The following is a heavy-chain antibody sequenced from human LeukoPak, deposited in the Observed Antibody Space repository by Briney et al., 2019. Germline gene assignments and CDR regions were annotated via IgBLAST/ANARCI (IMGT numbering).Heavy chain of an antibody. CDR2: INPNSGGT. J-gene: IGHJ3*02. CDR1: GYTFTGYY. CDR3: ARDIGIVGATPSI. D-gene: IGHD1-26*01. V-gene: IGHV1-2*02. Sequence: ASVKVSCKASGYTFTGYYMHWVRQAPGQGLEWMGWINPNSGGTNYAQKFQGRVTMTRDTSISTAYMELSRLRSDDTAVYYCARDIGIVGATPSIWGQGTMVTVSS.